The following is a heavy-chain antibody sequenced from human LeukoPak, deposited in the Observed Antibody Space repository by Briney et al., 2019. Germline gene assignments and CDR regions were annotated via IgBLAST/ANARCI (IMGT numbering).Heavy chain of an antibody. D-gene: IGHD1-26*01. CDR3: ARPYSGVLFDY. J-gene: IGHJ4*02. Sequence: TSETLSLTCTVSGGSISSSSYYWGWIRQPPGKGLEWIGSIYYSGSAYYNPSLKSRVTISVDTSKNQFSLKLSSVTAADTAVYYCARPYSGVLFDYWGQGTLVTVSS. V-gene: IGHV4-39*01. CDR2: IYYSGSA. CDR1: GGSISSSSYY.